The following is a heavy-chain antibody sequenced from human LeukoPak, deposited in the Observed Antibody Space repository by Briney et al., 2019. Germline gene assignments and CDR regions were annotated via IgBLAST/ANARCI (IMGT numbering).Heavy chain of an antibody. CDR3: ARLVRDWYYDSSGYPGNYFDY. J-gene: IGHJ4*02. Sequence: SETLSLTCTVSGDSIYNNYWGWIRQSPDKGLEWIAYFYSRGTGTTDYNPSLESRVTVSVDTFSQFPLNLSSVTAADTAVYYCARLVRDWYYDSSGYPGNYFDYWGQGTLVTVSS. V-gene: IGHV4-59*01. CDR1: GDSIYNNY. D-gene: IGHD3-22*01. CDR2: FYSRGTGTT.